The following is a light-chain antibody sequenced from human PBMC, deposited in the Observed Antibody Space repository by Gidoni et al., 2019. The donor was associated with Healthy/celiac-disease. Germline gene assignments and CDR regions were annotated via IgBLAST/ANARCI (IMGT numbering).Light chain of an antibody. CDR2: AAP. CDR3: QQSYSTPRT. CDR1: RSISSY. V-gene: IGKV1-39*01. J-gene: IGKJ2*02. Sequence: DIQMTQSPSSLSASVGDRVTITCRASRSISSYLNWYQQKPGKAPKLLIYAAPSLQSGVPSRFSGSGSGTDFTLTISSLQPEDFATYYCQQSYSTPRTFGQGTKLEIK.